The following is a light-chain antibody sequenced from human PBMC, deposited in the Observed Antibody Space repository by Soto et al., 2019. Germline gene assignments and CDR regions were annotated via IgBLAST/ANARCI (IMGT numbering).Light chain of an antibody. CDR1: QSVSSY. Sequence: EIVLTQSPATLSLSPGERATLSCRASQSVSSYLAWYQQKPGQAPRLLIYDASNRATGIPARVSGSGSGTDFTLTISSLKPEDFAVYYCQQRSNWLTFGGGTKVVIK. CDR3: QQRSNWLT. CDR2: DAS. V-gene: IGKV3-11*01. J-gene: IGKJ4*01.